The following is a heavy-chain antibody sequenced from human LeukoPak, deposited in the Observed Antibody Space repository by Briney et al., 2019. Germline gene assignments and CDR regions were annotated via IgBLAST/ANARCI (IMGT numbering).Heavy chain of an antibody. Sequence: PTGGSLRLSCAASGFTLSSYWMHWVRQVPGKGLVWVSRINPDGSTTTYADSVKGRFTISRDNAKNTLYLQMNSLRAEDTAVYYCARGGGKGHVVVPAAPRYWGQGTLVTVSS. J-gene: IGHJ4*02. CDR1: GFTLSSYW. D-gene: IGHD2-2*01. CDR3: ARGGGKGHVVVPAAPRY. V-gene: IGHV3-74*01. CDR2: INPDGSTT.